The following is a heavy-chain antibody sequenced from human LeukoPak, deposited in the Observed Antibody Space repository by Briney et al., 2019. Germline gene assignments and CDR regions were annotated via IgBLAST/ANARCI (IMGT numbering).Heavy chain of an antibody. CDR3: VRDPSGHGHFDF. CDR1: GGPIHTFF. D-gene: IGHD6-25*01. Sequence: PSETLSLTCTVSGGPIHTFFWNWIRQSPGKGLEWLGRIYSTGSTDYNPSLKSRITMSVDMSKNHFTLQMTSVTAADTAMFYCVRDPSGHGHFDFWGPGTPVTVSS. J-gene: IGHJ4*02. V-gene: IGHV4-4*07. CDR2: IYSTGST.